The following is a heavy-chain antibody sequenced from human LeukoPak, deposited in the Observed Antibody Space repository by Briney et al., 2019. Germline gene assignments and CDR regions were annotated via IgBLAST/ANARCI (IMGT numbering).Heavy chain of an antibody. D-gene: IGHD3-22*01. CDR1: CGSISSYY. V-gene: IGHV4-4*09. CDR2: IYTSGST. Sequence: SETLSLTCTVSCGSISSYYWSWIRQPPGKGLEWIGYIYTSGSTNYNPSLKSRVTISVDTSKNQFSLKLSSVTAADTAVYCGARRAKGYYYDSSGYPAGYMDVWGKGTTVTVSS. CDR3: ARRAKGYYYDSSGYPAGYMDV. J-gene: IGHJ6*03.